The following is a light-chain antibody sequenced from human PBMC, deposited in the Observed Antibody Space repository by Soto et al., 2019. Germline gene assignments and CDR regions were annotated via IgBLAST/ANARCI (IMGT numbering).Light chain of an antibody. Sequence: EIVMTQSPATLSVSPGERVTLSCWASQSISNKLAWYQHRPGQAPRLLIYDTSTRAAGIPARFSGSGSGTDFTLTISSLQSEDFAVYYCQQYNSWRSITFGQGTRLEIK. V-gene: IGKV3-15*01. CDR2: DTS. J-gene: IGKJ5*01. CDR1: QSISNK. CDR3: QQYNSWRSIT.